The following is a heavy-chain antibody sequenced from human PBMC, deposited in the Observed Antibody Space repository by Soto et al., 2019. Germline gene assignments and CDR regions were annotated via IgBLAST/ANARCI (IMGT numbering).Heavy chain of an antibody. CDR2: IYYIGST. Sequence: PPETLSLTCSLSGRSISSYYWSWVRQPPGKGLEWIGYIYYIGSTNYTPPLKSRVTIDPDTSKNQFSLHLDSLTPEDTAVYYCAGGTWLRGMDVWGQGTPVTVSS. J-gene: IGHJ6*01. CDR3: AGGTWLRGMDV. CDR1: GRSISSYY. D-gene: IGHD1-1*01. V-gene: IGHV4-59*01.